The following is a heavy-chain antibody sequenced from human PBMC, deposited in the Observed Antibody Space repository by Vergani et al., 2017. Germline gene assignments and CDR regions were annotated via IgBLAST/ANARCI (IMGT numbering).Heavy chain of an antibody. CDR3: ATNSCGTPSCQIGYCRE. CDR2: ISYDGTQK. D-gene: IGHD2-15*01. Sequence: QVHLVESGGGVVQPGRSLRLSCVVSGFTSSYYGMHWVRQAPGKGLEWVAVISYDGTQKYYADSVKGRFTISRDNSKSTLYLQMNSLRTEDTAVYYCATNSCGTPSCQIGYCREWGQGTLVTVSS. J-gene: IGHJ1*01. V-gene: IGHV3-30*03. CDR1: GFTSSYYG.